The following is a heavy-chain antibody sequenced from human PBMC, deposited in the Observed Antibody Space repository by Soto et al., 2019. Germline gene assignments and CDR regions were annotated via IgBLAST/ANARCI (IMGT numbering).Heavy chain of an antibody. CDR1: GYTFTSYY. CDR2: INPSGGST. D-gene: IGHD6-13*01. J-gene: IGHJ6*02. CDR3: AREGGAGTTTINYYYGMDV. V-gene: IGHV1-46*01. Sequence: ASVKVSCKASGYTFTSYYMHWVRQAPGQGLEWMGIINPSGGSTSYAQKFQGRVTMTRDTSTSTVYMELSSLRSEDTAVYYCAREGGAGTTTINYYYGMDVWGQGTTVTVSS.